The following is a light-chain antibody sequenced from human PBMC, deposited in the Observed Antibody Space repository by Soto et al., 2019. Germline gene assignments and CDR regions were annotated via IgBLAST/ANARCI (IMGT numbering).Light chain of an antibody. CDR2: ASS. CDR3: HHYGSPPYT. CDR1: QTSSSSY. Sequence: IVLTQSPGTLSLSPGESATLSCSAGQTSSSSYIAWYHHRPGQPPRLVMYASSSRATGIPARFRGSGSGTDFTLTIKTLEPGDSGVFYCHHYGSPPYTFGRGTKLEI. V-gene: IGKV3-20*01. J-gene: IGKJ2*01.